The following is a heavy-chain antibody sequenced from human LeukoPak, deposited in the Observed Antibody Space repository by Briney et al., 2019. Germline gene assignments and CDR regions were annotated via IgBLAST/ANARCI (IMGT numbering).Heavy chain of an antibody. D-gene: IGHD3-22*01. V-gene: IGHV3-30*02. CDR1: GFTFSNYG. CDR3: AKVPYYYDSPGAFDI. J-gene: IGHJ3*02. CDR2: IRYDASNE. Sequence: QAGGSLRLSCAASGFTFSNYGMHWVRQAPGKGLEWVAIIRYDASNEYYADSVQGRFTISRDNSKNTLYLQMNSLRAEDTAVYYCAKVPYYYDSPGAFDIWGQGTMVTVSS.